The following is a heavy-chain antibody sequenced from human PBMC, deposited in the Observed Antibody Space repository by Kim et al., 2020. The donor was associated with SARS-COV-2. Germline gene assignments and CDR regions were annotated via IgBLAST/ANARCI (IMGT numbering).Heavy chain of an antibody. CDR1: GGSISSYY. Sequence: SETLSLTCTVSGGSISSYYWSWIRQPPGKGLEWIGYIYYSGSTNYNPSLKSRVTISVDTSKNQFSLKLSSVTAADTAVYYCARGEGRVDGMDVWGQGTTVTVSS. CDR2: IYYSGST. V-gene: IGHV4-59*13. D-gene: IGHD2-15*01. CDR3: ARGEGRVDGMDV. J-gene: IGHJ6*02.